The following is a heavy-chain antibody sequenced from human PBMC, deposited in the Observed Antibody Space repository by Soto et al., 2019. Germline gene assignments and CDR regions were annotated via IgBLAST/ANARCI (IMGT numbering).Heavy chain of an antibody. J-gene: IGHJ6*02. CDR2: ISAYNGNT. CDR3: ARDGGLGDGYTSVDV. D-gene: IGHD5-12*01. V-gene: IGHV1-18*01. Sequence: ASVKVSCKASGYTFTSYGISWVRQAPGQGLEWMGWISAYNGNTNYAQKPQGRVTMTRDTSTSTVYMELSSLRSEDTAVYYCARDGGLGDGYTSVDVWGQGTTVTVSS. CDR1: GYTFTSYG.